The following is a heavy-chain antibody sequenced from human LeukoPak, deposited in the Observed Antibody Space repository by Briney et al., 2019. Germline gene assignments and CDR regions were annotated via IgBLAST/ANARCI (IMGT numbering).Heavy chain of an antibody. Sequence: AGGSLRLSCAASGFTFSSYGMHWVRQAPGKGLEGVAFLRYDGTNKYYADSVKGRFTISRDNSKNTLYLQMNSLRAEDTAVYYCSSSIVGAAFDYWGQGTLVTVSS. D-gene: IGHD1-26*01. J-gene: IGHJ4*02. CDR1: GFTFSSYG. CDR3: SSSIVGAAFDY. V-gene: IGHV3-30*02. CDR2: LRYDGTNK.